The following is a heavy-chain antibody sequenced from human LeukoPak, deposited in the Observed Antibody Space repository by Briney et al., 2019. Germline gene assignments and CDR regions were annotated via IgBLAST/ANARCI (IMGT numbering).Heavy chain of an antibody. J-gene: IGHJ4*02. V-gene: IGHV3-21*01. CDR3: AKDFYYGSGTYFLYYFDY. CDR2: ISSSSSYI. Sequence: GGSLRLSCAASGFTFSSYSMNWVRQAPGKGLEWVSSISSSSSYIYYADSVKGRFTISRDNAKNSLYLQMNSLRPEDTAVYYCAKDFYYGSGTYFLYYFDYWGQGTLVTVSS. D-gene: IGHD3-10*01. CDR1: GFTFSSYS.